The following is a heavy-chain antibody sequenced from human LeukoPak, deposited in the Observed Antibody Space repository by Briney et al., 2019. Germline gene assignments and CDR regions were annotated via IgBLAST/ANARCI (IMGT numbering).Heavy chain of an antibody. CDR3: ATKQWLAPPPDS. Sequence: GGALGPSLAAPGFTLSKYWMVLVRPTPREGLESVSRINTDGTVTTYADSVKGRFTVSRDNADNTMFLQMNSVRDEDTAVYYCATKQWLAPPPDSWGQGTPVTVSS. V-gene: IGHV3-74*01. J-gene: IGHJ4*02. D-gene: IGHD6-19*01. CDR2: INTDGTVT. CDR1: GFTLSKYW.